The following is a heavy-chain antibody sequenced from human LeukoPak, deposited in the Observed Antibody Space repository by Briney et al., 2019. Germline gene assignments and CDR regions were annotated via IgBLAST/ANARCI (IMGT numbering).Heavy chain of an antibody. V-gene: IGHV4-4*02. D-gene: IGHD2-15*01. J-gene: IGHJ4*02. CDR1: GFSVSNYY. Sequence: TGGSLRLSCAASGFSVSNYYMSWVRQPPGKGLEWIGEIYHSGSTNYNPSLKSRVTISVDKSKNQFSLKLSSVTAADTAVYYCARAPTLLSFDYWGQGTLVTVSS. CDR2: IYHSGST. CDR3: ARAPTLLSFDY.